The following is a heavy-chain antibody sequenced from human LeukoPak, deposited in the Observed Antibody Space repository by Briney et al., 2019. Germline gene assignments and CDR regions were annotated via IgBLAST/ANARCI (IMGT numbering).Heavy chain of an antibody. CDR3: ARRPPGYCSSTSCQGNWFDP. CDR2: INHSGST. Sequence: PSETLSLTCAVYGGSLSGYYWTWIRQPPGKGLEWIGEINHSGSTNYNPSLKSRVTISVDTSKNQFSLKLSSVTAADTAVYYCARRPPGYCSSTSCQGNWFDPWGQGTLVTVSS. J-gene: IGHJ5*02. D-gene: IGHD2-2*01. V-gene: IGHV4-34*01. CDR1: GGSLSGYY.